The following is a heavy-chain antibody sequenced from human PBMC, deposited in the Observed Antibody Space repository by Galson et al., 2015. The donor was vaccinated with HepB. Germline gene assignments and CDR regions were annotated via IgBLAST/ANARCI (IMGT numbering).Heavy chain of an antibody. CDR1: GYRFTDYY. CDR2: INPTSGRT. CDR3: ARDSSPPQHNWNREGYNWFHP. V-gene: IGHV1-2*02. Sequence: SVKVSCKASGYRFTDYYMHWVRQAPGQGLEWMGWINPTSGRTNYAQKFQGRVTMTRDASPYTAYMDLGRLTSDDTALYYCARDSSPPQHNWNREGYNWFHPWGQGTLVIVS. D-gene: IGHD1-20*01. J-gene: IGHJ5*02.